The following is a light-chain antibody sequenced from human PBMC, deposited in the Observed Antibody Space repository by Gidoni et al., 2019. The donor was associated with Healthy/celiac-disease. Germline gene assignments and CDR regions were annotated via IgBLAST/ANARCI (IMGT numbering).Light chain of an antibody. Sequence: DIQMTQSPSSLSASVGDRVTITCRASQSISSYLNWYQQKPGKAPKLLIYAASSLQSGVPSRFSGSGSGTEFTLTISSLQPEDFATYYCQQSYSTPLTFGGRTKVEIK. CDR1: QSISSY. CDR3: QQSYSTPLT. V-gene: IGKV1-39*01. J-gene: IGKJ4*01. CDR2: AAS.